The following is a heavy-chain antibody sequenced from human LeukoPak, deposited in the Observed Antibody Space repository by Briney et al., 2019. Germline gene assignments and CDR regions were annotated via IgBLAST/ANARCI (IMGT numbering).Heavy chain of an antibody. D-gene: IGHD3-10*01. CDR3: ARDRDRGEFDY. CDR1: GGSISSGDYY. J-gene: IGHJ4*02. CDR2: IYYSGST. Sequence: SETLSLTCTVSGGSISSGDYYWSWIRQPPGKGLEWIGYIYYSGSTYHNPSLKSRVTISVDTSKNQFSLELSSVTAADTAVYYCARDRDRGEFDYWGQGTLVTVSS. V-gene: IGHV4-30-4*01.